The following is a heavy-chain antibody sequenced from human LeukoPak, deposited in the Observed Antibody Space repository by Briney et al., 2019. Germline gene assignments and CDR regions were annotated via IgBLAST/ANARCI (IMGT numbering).Heavy chain of an antibody. V-gene: IGHV3-30*02. CDR3: AKAFGSGSYIIDH. J-gene: IGHJ4*02. CDR2: MRSDGTNE. Sequence: PGGSLRLSCAASGFTFSSHAMSWVRQAPGKGLEWVAFMRSDGTNEEYAESVKGRFAISRDNSKNTVYLQMNSLRFEDTAVYYCAKAFGSGSYIIDHWGRGTLVTVSS. D-gene: IGHD3-10*01. CDR1: GFTFSSHA.